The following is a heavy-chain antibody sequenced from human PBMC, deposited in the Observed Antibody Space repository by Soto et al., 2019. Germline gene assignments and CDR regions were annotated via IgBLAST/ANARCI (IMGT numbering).Heavy chain of an antibody. CDR3: AKSPYFYYDGMDV. V-gene: IGHV3-23*01. J-gene: IGHJ6*02. CDR1: GFTFSGYA. CDR2: ISGSGANT. Sequence: EVQLLESGGGLVQPGGSQRLSCAASGFTFSGYAMTWVRQAPGKGLEWVSSISGSGANTYYADSVKGRFTISRDNSKNTLSLQMTSLRADDTAVYYCAKSPYFYYDGMDVWGQGTTVTVSS.